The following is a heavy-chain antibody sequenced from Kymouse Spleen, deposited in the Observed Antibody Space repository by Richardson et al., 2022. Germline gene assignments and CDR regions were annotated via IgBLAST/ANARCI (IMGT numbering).Heavy chain of an antibody. CDR2: IWYDGSNK. V-gene: IGHV3-33*01. CDR3: ARDFCSSTSCWGWFDP. D-gene: IGHD2-2*02. Sequence: QVQLVESGGGVVQPGRSLRLSCAASGFTFSSYGMHWVRQAPGKGLEWVAVIWYDGSNKYYADSVKGRFTISRDNSKNTLYLQMNSLRAEDTAVYYCARDFCSSTSCWGWFDPWGQGTLVTVSS. CDR1: GFTFSSYG. J-gene: IGHJ5*02.